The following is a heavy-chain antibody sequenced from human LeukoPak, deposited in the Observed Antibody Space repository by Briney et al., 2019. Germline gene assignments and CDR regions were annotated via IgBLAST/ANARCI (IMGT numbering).Heavy chain of an antibody. CDR2: IIPIFGTA. Sequence: SVKVSCKASGGTFSSYAISWVRQAPGQGLDWMGGIIPIFGTANYAQKFQGRVTITADESTSTAYMELSSLRSEDTAVYYCARKNKLLWFGELRGWFDPWGLGTLVTVSS. V-gene: IGHV1-69*13. D-gene: IGHD3-10*01. CDR1: GGTFSSYA. CDR3: ARKNKLLWFGELRGWFDP. J-gene: IGHJ5*02.